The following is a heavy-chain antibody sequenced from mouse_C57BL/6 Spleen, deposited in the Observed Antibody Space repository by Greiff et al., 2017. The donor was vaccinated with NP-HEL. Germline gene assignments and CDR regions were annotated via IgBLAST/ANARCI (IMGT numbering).Heavy chain of an antibody. CDR3: APHYCDFAY. CDR2: IFPGDGDT. V-gene: IGHV1-82*01. J-gene: IGHJ3*01. CDR1: GYAFSSSW. D-gene: IGHD2-13*01. Sequence: QVQLQQSGPELVKPGASVKISCKASGYAFSSSWMNWVKQRPGKGLEWIGRIFPGDGDTNYNGKFKGKATLTADKSSSTAYMQLSSLTSEDSAVYFCAPHYCDFAYWGQGTLVTVSA.